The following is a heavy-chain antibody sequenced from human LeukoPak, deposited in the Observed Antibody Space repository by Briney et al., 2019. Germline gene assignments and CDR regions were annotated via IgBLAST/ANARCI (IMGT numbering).Heavy chain of an antibody. V-gene: IGHV1-69*13. J-gene: IGHJ4*02. D-gene: IGHD1/OR15-1a*01. CDR3: ARAPTTGTTFDY. Sequence: SVKVSCKASGYTFTSYGISWVRQAPGQGLEWMGGIIPIFGTANYAQKFQGRVTITADESTSTAYMELSSLRSEDTAVYYCARAPTTGTTFDYWGQGTLVTVSS. CDR2: IIPIFGTA. CDR1: GYTFTSYG.